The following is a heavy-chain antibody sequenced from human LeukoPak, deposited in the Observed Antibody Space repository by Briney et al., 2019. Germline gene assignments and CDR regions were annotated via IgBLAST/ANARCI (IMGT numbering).Heavy chain of an antibody. V-gene: IGHV4-39*01. Sequence: SETLSLTCTVSGGSISSGDYYWSWIRQPPGKGLEWIGSIYYGRTTYYNPSLNGRVTISVVTSKNQFSLQLNSVTAADTAVYYCVRHDGRGGATMGALDSWGQGSLVTVSS. CDR3: VRHDGRGGATMGALDS. CDR1: GGSISSGDYY. D-gene: IGHD5-12*01. CDR2: IYYGRTT. J-gene: IGHJ4*02.